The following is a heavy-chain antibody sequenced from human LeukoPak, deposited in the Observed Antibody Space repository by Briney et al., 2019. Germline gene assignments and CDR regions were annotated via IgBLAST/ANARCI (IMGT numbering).Heavy chain of an antibody. D-gene: IGHD6-13*01. CDR2: IKQDESEK. J-gene: IGHJ5*02. V-gene: IGHV3-7*01. CDR3: AREISSWYRTEGRFDP. CDR1: GFTFSNYW. Sequence: GGALRLSCVASGFTFSNYWMTWVRQAPGKGLEGVANIKQDESEKYYVDSVRGRFTISRDNAKNSLYLQVISLRAEDTAVYYCAREISSWYRTEGRFDPWGQGTLVTVSS.